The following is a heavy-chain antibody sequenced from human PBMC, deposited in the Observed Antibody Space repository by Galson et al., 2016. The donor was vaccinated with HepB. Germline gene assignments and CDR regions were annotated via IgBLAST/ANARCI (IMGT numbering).Heavy chain of an antibody. V-gene: IGHV3-9*01. CDR2: INWNSGNI. Sequence: SLRLSCAASGFTFDDYVMHWVRQAPGKGLEWVSGINWNSGNIDYADSVKGRFTISRDNAQNALYLQMNSLRAEDTSLYFYVKENGGRNWLDYWGQGTLFTVSS. D-gene: IGHD1-26*01. CDR3: VKENGGRNWLDY. J-gene: IGHJ4*02. CDR1: GFTFDDYV.